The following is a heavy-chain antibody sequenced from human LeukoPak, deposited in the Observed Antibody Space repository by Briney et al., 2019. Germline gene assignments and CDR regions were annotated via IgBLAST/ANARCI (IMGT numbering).Heavy chain of an antibody. CDR2: IYHSGST. V-gene: IGHV4-4*02. CDR1: GGSISSSNW. CDR3: SRESGAFSPFGY. Sequence: SETLSLTCAVSGGSISSSNWWSWVRQPPGKGLEWIGEIYHSGSTNYNPSLKSRVTMSLDRSKNHLSLTLTSVTAADTAVYYCSRESGAFSPFGYWGQGTLVTVSS. D-gene: IGHD1-26*01. J-gene: IGHJ4*02.